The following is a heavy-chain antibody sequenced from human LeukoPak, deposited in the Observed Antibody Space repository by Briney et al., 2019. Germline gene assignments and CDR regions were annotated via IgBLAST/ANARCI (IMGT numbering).Heavy chain of an antibody. V-gene: IGHV1-58*01. CDR3: AADPYGSSWYPYGMDV. Sequence: GTSVKVSCKASGFTFTSSAVQWVRQARGQRLEWIGWIVVGSGNTNYAQKFQERVTITRDMSTSTAYMELSSLRSEDTAAYYCAADPYGSSWYPYGMDVWGKGTTVTVSS. J-gene: IGHJ6*04. CDR2: IVVGSGNT. D-gene: IGHD6-13*01. CDR1: GFTFTSSA.